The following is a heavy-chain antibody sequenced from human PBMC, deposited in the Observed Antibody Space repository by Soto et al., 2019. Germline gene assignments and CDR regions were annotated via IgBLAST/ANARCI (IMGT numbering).Heavy chain of an antibody. J-gene: IGHJ6*03. D-gene: IGHD4-4*01. Sequence: GESLKISCKGSGYSFTTYWIGWVRQMPGKGLEWMGTIYPGDSDTRYSPSFQGQVTISADKSLGTAYLQWSSLKASDTAIYYCARHISNYDSYYYYYMDVWGKGTTVTVSS. CDR2: IYPGDSDT. V-gene: IGHV5-51*01. CDR3: ARHISNYDSYYYYYMDV. CDR1: GYSFTTYW.